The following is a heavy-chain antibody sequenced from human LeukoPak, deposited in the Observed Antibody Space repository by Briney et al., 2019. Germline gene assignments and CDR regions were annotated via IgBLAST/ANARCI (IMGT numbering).Heavy chain of an antibody. D-gene: IGHD5-18*01. J-gene: IGHJ4*02. CDR2: ISSSSSYI. CDR1: GFTFSSYS. V-gene: IGHV3-21*01. CDR3: ARVNLWLRSFDY. Sequence: PGGSLRLSCAASGFTFSSYSMNWVRQAPGKGLEWVSSISSSSSYIYYADSVKGRFTISRDNAKNSLYLQMNSLRAEDTAVYYCARVNLWLRSFDYWGQGTLVTVSS.